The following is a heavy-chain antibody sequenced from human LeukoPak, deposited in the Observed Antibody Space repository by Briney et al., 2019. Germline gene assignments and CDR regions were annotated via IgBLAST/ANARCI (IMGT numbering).Heavy chain of an antibody. V-gene: IGHV3-9*01. J-gene: IGHJ4*02. Sequence: PGRHLSLSCAASGFTFDDYAMHWVRQAPGKGLEWVLGISWNSGSIGYADSVKGRFTISRDNAKNSLYLQMNSLRAEDTALYYCAKDANYGGNWNYFDYWGQGTLVTVSS. D-gene: IGHD4-23*01. CDR3: AKDANYGGNWNYFDY. CDR2: ISWNSGSI. CDR1: GFTFDDYA.